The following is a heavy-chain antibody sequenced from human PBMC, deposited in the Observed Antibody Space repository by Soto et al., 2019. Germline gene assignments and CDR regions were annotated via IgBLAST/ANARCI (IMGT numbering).Heavy chain of an antibody. D-gene: IGHD2-2*01. CDR1: GGTFSSYT. J-gene: IGHJ6*02. V-gene: IGHV1-69*02. CDR2: IIPILGIA. CDR3: ARLVVPAAISYGMDV. Sequence: QVQLVQSGAEVKKPGSSVKVSCKASGGTFSSYTISWVRQAPGQGLEWMGRIIPILGIANYAQKFQGRVTITADKSTSTAYMELSSLRSEDTAVYYCARLVVPAAISYGMDVWGQGTTVTVSS.